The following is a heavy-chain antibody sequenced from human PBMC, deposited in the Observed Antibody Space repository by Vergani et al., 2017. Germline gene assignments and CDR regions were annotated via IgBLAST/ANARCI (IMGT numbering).Heavy chain of an antibody. J-gene: IGHJ4*02. CDR1: GFTFSNFG. CDR3: AKYLRDSTDRLPNS. Sequence: QVQFVESAGGVVQPGGSLRLSCAASGFTFSNFGMHCIRQAPGKGLEWLAYIGKDGINTRYRDAVKGRFTVSRDKSNDILYLQMDSLGSEDTALYYCAKYLRDSTDRLPNSWGPGTLVIVSS. V-gene: IGHV3-30*02. CDR2: IGKDGINT. D-gene: IGHD2-21*02.